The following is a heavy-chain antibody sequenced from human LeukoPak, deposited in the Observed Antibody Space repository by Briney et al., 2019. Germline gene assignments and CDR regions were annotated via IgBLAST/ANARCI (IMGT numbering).Heavy chain of an antibody. V-gene: IGHV4-59*01. J-gene: IGHJ6*02. Sequence: SETLSLTCTVSGGSISTYYWSWIRQSPGKGLEWIGYIYDSGSTKYNPSLKSRVTISMNTSKNQFSLKLCSVSAADTAVYFCARDLVVEAATRTGYYYYGMDVWGQGTTVTVSS. CDR1: GGSISTYY. D-gene: IGHD2-15*01. CDR2: IYDSGST. CDR3: ARDLVVEAATRTGYYYYGMDV.